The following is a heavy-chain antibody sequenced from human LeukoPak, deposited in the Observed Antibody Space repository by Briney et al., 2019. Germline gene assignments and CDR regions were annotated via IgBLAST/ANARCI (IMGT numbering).Heavy chain of an antibody. Sequence: ASVKVPCTASGYTFTGYYMHWVRPATGQGIEWMGWINPNSGGTNYAQKFQGRVTMTRDTSISTAYMELSRLRSDDTAVYYCAREGDYYDSSGYYNAFDIWGQGTMVTVSS. D-gene: IGHD3-22*01. CDR3: AREGDYYDSSGYYNAFDI. V-gene: IGHV1-2*02. CDR2: INPNSGGT. J-gene: IGHJ3*02. CDR1: GYTFTGYY.